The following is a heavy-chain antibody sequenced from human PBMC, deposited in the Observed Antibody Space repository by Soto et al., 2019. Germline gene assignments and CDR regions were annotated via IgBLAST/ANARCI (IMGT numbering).Heavy chain of an antibody. CDR3: ARDYNRRPVGWFDT. J-gene: IGHJ5*02. D-gene: IGHD3-10*01. CDR1: GGSISSGGYY. V-gene: IGHV4-31*03. CDR2: INYSGRT. Sequence: QVQLQESGPGLVKPSQTLSLTCTVSGGSISSGGYYWSWIRQHPGKGLEWIGHINYSGRTYYNSSLKSRVSISVDTSKNQFSLKLSSVTAADTAIYYCARDYNRRPVGWFDTWGQGTLVTVSS.